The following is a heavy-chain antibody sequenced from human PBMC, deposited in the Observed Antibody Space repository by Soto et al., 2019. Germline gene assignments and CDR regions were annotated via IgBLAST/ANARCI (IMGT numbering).Heavy chain of an antibody. CDR2: ISGSGGST. CDR3: GKQDRRLEYSSSGPTLED. V-gene: IGHV3-23*01. D-gene: IGHD6-6*01. Sequence: HPGGSLRLSCAASGFTFSSYAMSLVRQAPGKGLEWVSAISGSGGSTYYADSVKGRFTISRDNSKNTLYLQMNSQSAEDTAVYYCGKQDRRLEYSSSGPTLEDWGQGTMVTISS. CDR1: GFTFSSYA. J-gene: IGHJ4*02.